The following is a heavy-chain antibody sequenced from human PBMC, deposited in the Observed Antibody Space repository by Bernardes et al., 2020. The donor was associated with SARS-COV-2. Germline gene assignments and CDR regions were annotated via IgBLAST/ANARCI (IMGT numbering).Heavy chain of an antibody. V-gene: IGHV1-2*02. J-gene: IGHJ4*02. CDR3: ARDYYYERSVHGDY. Sequence: ASVKVSCKASGYTFTGYYMHWVRQAPGQGLEWMGWINPNSGGTNYAQKFQGRVTMTRDTSISTAYMELSRLRSDDTAVYYCARDYYYERSVHGDYWGQGTLVTGSS. D-gene: IGHD3-22*01. CDR1: GYTFTGYY. CDR2: INPNSGGT.